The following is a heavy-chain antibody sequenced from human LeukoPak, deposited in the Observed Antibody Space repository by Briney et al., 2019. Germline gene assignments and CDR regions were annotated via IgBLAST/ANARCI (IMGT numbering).Heavy chain of an antibody. D-gene: IGHD2-2*01. CDR3: ARAPTSTSHFDAFDI. Sequence: SETLSLTCAVYGGSYSGYYWSWIRRPPGKGLEWIGEINHSGSTNYNPSLKSRVTISVDTSKNQFSLKLSSVTAADTAVYYCARAPTSTSHFDAFDIWGQGTMVTVSS. CDR1: GGSYSGYY. J-gene: IGHJ3*02. CDR2: INHSGST. V-gene: IGHV4-34*01.